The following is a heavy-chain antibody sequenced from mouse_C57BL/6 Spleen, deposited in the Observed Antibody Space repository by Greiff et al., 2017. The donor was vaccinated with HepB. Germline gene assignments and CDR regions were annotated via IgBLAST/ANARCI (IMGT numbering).Heavy chain of an antibody. J-gene: IGHJ4*01. V-gene: IGHV1-69*01. D-gene: IGHD4-1*01. CDR1: GYTFTSYW. CDR3: ARWEGYYAMDY. CDR2: IDPSDSYT. Sequence: QVQLQQPGAELVMPGASVKLSYKASGYTFTSYWMHWVKQRPGQGLEWIGEIDPSDSYTNYNQKFKGKSTLTVDKSSSTAYMQLSSLTSEDSAVYYCARWEGYYAMDYWGQGTSVTVSS.